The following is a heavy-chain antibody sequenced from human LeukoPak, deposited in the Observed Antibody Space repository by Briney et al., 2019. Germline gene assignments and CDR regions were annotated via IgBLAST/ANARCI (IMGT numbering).Heavy chain of an antibody. D-gene: IGHD4-17*01. Sequence: PSETLSLTCAVYGGSFSDYYWSWIRQPPGKGLEWIGEINHSGSTNYNPSLKSRVTISVDTSKNQFSLKLSSVTAADTAVYYCASTYGDFATNWFDPWGQGTLVTVSS. V-gene: IGHV4-34*01. CDR3: ASTYGDFATNWFDP. CDR2: INHSGST. CDR1: GGSFSDYY. J-gene: IGHJ5*02.